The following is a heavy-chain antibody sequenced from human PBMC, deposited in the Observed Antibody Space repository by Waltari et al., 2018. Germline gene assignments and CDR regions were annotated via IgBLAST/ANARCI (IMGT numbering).Heavy chain of an antibody. CDR2: ISGDGSVT. J-gene: IGHJ2*01. Sequence: GKSGGGVVQPGGSLRLSCEASGSNYDDYAMHWVRQAPGKGLEWVALISGDGSVTYYADSVRGRSTISRDNSDNSLHLQINRLRTEDTALYYCARLYYYFGLWGRGTPVTVSS. CDR3: ARLYYYFGL. V-gene: IGHV3-43*02. CDR1: GSNYDDYA.